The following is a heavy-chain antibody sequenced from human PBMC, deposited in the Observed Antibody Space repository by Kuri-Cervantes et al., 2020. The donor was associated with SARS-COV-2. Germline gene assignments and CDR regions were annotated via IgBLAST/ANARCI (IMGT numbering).Heavy chain of an antibody. CDR2: IDWDDDK. CDR1: GFSLSTGGVG. V-gene: IGHV2-70*11. Sequence: SGPTLVKPTQTLTLTCTFSGFSLSTGGVGVGWIRQPPGKALEWLARIDWDDDKYYSTSLKTRLTISKDTSKNQVVLTMTNMDPVDTATYYCARARFFSAGAKSYYFDYWGQGTLVTVSS. J-gene: IGHJ4*02. D-gene: IGHD3-3*01. CDR3: ARARFFSAGAKSYYFDY.